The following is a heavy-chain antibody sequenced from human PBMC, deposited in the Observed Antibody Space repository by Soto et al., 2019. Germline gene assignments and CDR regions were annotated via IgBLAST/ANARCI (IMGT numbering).Heavy chain of an antibody. D-gene: IGHD3-22*01. V-gene: IGHV1-69*13. CDR2: IIPMFATT. Sequence: SVKVSCKASGGTFSTYTMSWVRQAPGQGLEWMGGIIPMFATTTYAEKFQGRVTITADESTNTAYMELSSLRYDDTAVYYCTRDLYYGDGSAYYGHNWFAFWGQGTRVSVS. CDR1: GGTFSTYT. CDR3: TRDLYYGDGSAYYGHNWFAF. J-gene: IGHJ5*01.